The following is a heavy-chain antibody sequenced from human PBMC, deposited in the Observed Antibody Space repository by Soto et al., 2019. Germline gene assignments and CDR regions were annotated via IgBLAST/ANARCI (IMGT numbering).Heavy chain of an antibody. CDR2: IGSSGGTT. J-gene: IGHJ3*02. CDR3: AHPRGYGVFDAVDI. Sequence: ESLRLSCAASGFIFSTYAMNWVRQAPGKGLEWVSAIGSSGGTTFYAESVRGRFTISRDNSINTLYLQMSSLRTEDTAVYYCAHPRGYGVFDAVDIWGQGTMVTVSS. V-gene: IGHV3-23*01. CDR1: GFIFSTYA. D-gene: IGHD4-17*01.